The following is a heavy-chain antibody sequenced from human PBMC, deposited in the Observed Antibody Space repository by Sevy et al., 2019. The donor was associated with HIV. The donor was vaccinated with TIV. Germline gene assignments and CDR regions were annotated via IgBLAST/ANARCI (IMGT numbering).Heavy chain of an antibody. D-gene: IGHD1-26*01. CDR1: GYTLTSYD. J-gene: IGHJ6*02. CDR3: ARGRVLANYYYYGMDV. V-gene: IGHV1-8*01. CDR2: MNPNSGNT. Sequence: ASVKVSCKASGYTLTSYDINWVRQATGQGLEWMGWMNPNSGNTGYAQKFQGRVTMTRNTSISTAYMELSSLRSEDTAVYYCARGRVLANYYYYGMDVWGQGTTVTVSS.